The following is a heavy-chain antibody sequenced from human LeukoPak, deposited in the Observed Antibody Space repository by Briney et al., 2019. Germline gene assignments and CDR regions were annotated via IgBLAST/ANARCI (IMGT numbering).Heavy chain of an antibody. CDR2: IIPIFGTT. D-gene: IGHD2-2*01. V-gene: IGHV1-69*13. CDR3: ASASGNIVVVPVAVWYFDL. CDR1: GYTFTGYY. Sequence: SVKVSCKASGYTFTGYYMHWVRQAPGQGLEWMGGIIPIFGTTNYAQKFQGRVTITADESTSTGYMELSSLRSEDTAVYYCASASGNIVVVPVAVWYFDLWGRGTLVTVSS. J-gene: IGHJ2*01.